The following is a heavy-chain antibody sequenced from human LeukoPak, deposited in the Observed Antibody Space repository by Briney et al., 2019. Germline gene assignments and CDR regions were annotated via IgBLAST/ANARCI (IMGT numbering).Heavy chain of an antibody. CDR3: ARVRATYYYGSGYNEYYYYMDV. CDR2: INPNSGGT. CDR1: GYTFTGYY. Sequence: ASVKVSCKASGYTFTGYYMHWVRQAPGQGLEWMGWINPNSGGTNYAQKFQGRVTMTRDTSISTAYMELSRLRSDDTAVYYCARVRATYYYGSGYNEYYYYMDVWGKGTTVTISS. J-gene: IGHJ6*03. D-gene: IGHD3-10*01. V-gene: IGHV1-2*02.